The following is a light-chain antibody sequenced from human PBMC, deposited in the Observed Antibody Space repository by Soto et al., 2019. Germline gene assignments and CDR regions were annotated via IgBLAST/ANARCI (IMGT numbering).Light chain of an antibody. CDR3: GPYPSTRPPIV. CDR2: EVS. CDR1: SSDVGGYNS. Sequence: QSALTQPASVSGSPGQSITISCTGSSSDVGGYNSVSWYQQHPGKAPKLMISEVSNRPSGVSNRFSGSKSGNTASLTISGLQAGDGADYDRGPYPSTRPPIVFGAGPKITVL. V-gene: IGLV2-14*01. J-gene: IGLJ1*01.